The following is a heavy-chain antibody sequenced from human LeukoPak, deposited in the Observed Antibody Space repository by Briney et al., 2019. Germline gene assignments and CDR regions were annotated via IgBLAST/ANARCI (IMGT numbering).Heavy chain of an antibody. CDR3: ARGDPSGRPGIAFDY. D-gene: IGHD1-26*01. V-gene: IGHV4-59*01. Sequence: PETLSLTCTVSGGSIRNNYWSWIRQPPGKVLEWIGYFHDSESTNYNPSLKSRVTISVDTSKYQFSLKLSSVTAADTAVYYCARGDPSGRPGIAFDYWGQGTLVTVSS. CDR1: GGSIRNNY. J-gene: IGHJ4*02. CDR2: FHDSEST.